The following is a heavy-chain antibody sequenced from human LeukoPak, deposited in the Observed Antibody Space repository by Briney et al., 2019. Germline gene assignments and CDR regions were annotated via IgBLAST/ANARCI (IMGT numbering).Heavy chain of an antibody. CDR2: IYTSGST. V-gene: IGHV4-4*07. CDR3: ARERVVGAIDAFDI. Sequence: SETLSLTCTVSGGSISSYYWSWIRQPAGKGLEWIGRIYTSGSTNYNPSLKSRVTMSVDTSKNQFSLKLSSVTAADTAVYYCARERVVGAIDAFDIWGQGTMVTVSS. D-gene: IGHD1-26*01. CDR1: GGSISSYY. J-gene: IGHJ3*02.